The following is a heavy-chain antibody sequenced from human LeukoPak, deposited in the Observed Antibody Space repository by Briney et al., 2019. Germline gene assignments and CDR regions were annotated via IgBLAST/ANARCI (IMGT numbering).Heavy chain of an antibody. CDR2: ISWNSGSI. J-gene: IGHJ3*02. V-gene: IGHV3-9*01. Sequence: GRSLRLSCAASGFTFYDYAMHWVRQAPGKGLEWVSGISWNSGSIGYADSVKGRFTISRDNAKNSLYLQMNSLRAEDTALYYCAKDMGGSGRDAFDIWGQGTMVTVSS. CDR3: AKDMGGSGRDAFDI. CDR1: GFTFYDYA. D-gene: IGHD1-26*01.